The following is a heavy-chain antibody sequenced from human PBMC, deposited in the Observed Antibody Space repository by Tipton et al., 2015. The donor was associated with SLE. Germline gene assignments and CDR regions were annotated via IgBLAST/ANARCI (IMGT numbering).Heavy chain of an antibody. CDR3: ARVGPPFDY. D-gene: IGHD3/OR15-3a*01. V-gene: IGHV4-38-2*01. CDR1: GYSISSGYY. J-gene: IGHJ4*02. Sequence: GLVKPSETLSLTCAVSGYSISSGYYWGWIRQPPGKGLEWIGSIYHSGSTYYNPSLKSRVTISVDTSKNQFSLKLSSVTAADTAVYYCARVGPPFDYWGQGTLVTVSS. CDR2: IYHSGST.